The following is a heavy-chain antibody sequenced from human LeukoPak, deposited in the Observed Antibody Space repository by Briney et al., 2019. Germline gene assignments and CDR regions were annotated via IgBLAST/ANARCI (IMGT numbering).Heavy chain of an antibody. CDR2: INAGNGNT. J-gene: IGHJ6*03. CDR1: GYTFTGIGS. D-gene: IGHD3-10*01. CDR3: ARARGYGSGSYYYMDV. V-gene: IGHV1-3*03. Sequence: ASVKVSCKTSGYTFTGIGSYLYWVRQAPGQRLEWMGWINAGNGNTKYSQEFQGRVTITRDTSASTAYMELSSLRSEDMAVYYCARARGYGSGSYYYMDVWGKGTTVTVSS.